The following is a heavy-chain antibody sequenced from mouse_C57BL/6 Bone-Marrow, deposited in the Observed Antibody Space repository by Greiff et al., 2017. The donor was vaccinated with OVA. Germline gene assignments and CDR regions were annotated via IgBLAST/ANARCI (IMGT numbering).Heavy chain of an antibody. CDR1: GYTFTSYW. J-gene: IGHJ2*01. Sequence: VKLKQPGAELVRPGSSVKLSCKASGYTFTSYWMDWVKQRPGQGLEWIGNIYPSDSETHYNQKFKDKATLTVDKSSSTAYMQLSSLTSEDSAVYYCARQYYGSSSLYFDYWGQGTTLTVSS. CDR2: IYPSDSET. CDR3: ARQYYGSSSLYFDY. V-gene: IGHV1-61*01. D-gene: IGHD1-1*01.